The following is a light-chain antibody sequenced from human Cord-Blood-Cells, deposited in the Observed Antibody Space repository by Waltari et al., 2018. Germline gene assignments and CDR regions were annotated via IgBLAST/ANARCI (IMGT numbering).Light chain of an antibody. CDR3: SSYTSSSTWV. CDR2: DVS. J-gene: IGLJ3*02. V-gene: IGLV2-14*01. CDR1: SSDVGGYNY. Sequence: QSALTQPASVSGSPGQSITISCTGTSSDVGGYNYVSWYQQHPGKAPKLMIYDVSNRPSGVATRFPGSKSGNTASLTISGLQAEDEADYYCSSYTSSSTWVFGGGTKLTVL.